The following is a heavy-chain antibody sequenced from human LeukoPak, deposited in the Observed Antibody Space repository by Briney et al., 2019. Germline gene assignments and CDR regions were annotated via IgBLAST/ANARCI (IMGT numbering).Heavy chain of an antibody. CDR2: IIPIFGTA. V-gene: IGHV1-69*05. D-gene: IGHD1-1*01. CDR3: SISGIGVGATFDD. J-gene: IGHJ5*02. CDR1: GGTFSSYA. Sequence: SVKVSCKASGGTFSSYAISWVRQAPGQGLEWMGRIIPIFGTANYAQKFQGRVTITTDESTSTAYMELRSLRSEDTAEYYCSISGIGVGATFDDWGQVALVTVSS.